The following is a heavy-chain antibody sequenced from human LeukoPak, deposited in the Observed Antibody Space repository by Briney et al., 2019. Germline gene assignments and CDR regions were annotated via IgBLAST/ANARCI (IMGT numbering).Heavy chain of an antibody. D-gene: IGHD4-17*01. Sequence: SETLSLTCTVSGGSISSSSYYWGWIRQPPGKGLEWIGSIYYSGSTYYNPSLKSRVTISVDTSKNQFSLKLSSVTAADTAVYYCARATTVTLPGYFQHWGQGTLVTVSS. CDR3: ARATTVTLPGYFQH. V-gene: IGHV4-39*07. J-gene: IGHJ1*01. CDR1: GGSISSSSYY. CDR2: IYYSGST.